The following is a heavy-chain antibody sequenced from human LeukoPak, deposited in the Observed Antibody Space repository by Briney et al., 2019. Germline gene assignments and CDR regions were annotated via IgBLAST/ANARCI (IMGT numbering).Heavy chain of an antibody. V-gene: IGHV3-23*01. Sequence: GGSLRLSCAASGFTFSDYAMSWVRQAPGKGLEWVSSISGSGAYTYYADSVKGRFTISRDSSKNTLYLQMNSLRAEDTAVYYCAIAYGLDVWGQGTTVTVSS. CDR2: ISGSGAYT. J-gene: IGHJ6*02. CDR1: GFTFSDYA. CDR3: AIAYGLDV.